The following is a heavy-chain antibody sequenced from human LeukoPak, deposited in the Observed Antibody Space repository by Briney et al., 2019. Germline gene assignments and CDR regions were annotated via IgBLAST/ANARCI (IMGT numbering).Heavy chain of an antibody. Sequence: KASETLSLTCAVYGGSFSGYYWSWIRQPPGKGLEWIGEINHSGSTNYNPSLKSRVTIAVDTSKNQFSLKLSSVTAADTAVYYCARGSGDDILTGYYFDYWGQGTLATVSS. D-gene: IGHD3-9*01. CDR3: ARGSGDDILTGYYFDY. J-gene: IGHJ4*02. CDR1: GGSFSGYY. CDR2: INHSGST. V-gene: IGHV4-34*01.